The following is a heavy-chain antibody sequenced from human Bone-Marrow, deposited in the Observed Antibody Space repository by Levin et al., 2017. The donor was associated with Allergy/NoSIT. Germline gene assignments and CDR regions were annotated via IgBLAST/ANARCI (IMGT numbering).Heavy chain of an antibody. V-gene: IGHV3-23*01. D-gene: IGHD3-16*02. CDR1: GFSFSSHA. J-gene: IGHJ4*01. Sequence: SGGSLRLSCLASGFSFSSHAMSWVRQAPGQGLEWVSSISSSGTTHYADSVKGRFIISRDNYKDTMDLQMNSLRVEDTAFYYCAKEGGNRYDQWGQGTLVTVSS. CDR3: AKEGGNRYDQ. CDR2: ISSSGTT.